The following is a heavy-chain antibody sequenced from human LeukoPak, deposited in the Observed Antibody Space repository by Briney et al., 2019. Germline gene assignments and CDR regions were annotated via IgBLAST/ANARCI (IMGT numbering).Heavy chain of an antibody. V-gene: IGHV3-74*01. CDR1: GFTLSGNW. Sequence: GGSQRLSCAASGFTLSGNWMHWVRQAPGKGLVWVSSTYADGSTFYADSVKGRFTISGDNAKNTVYLQMNSLRGEDTAVYYCTGSGGTSCWGAGAMVTVSS. CDR2: TYADGST. D-gene: IGHD6-19*01. J-gene: IGHJ3*01. CDR3: TGSGGTSC.